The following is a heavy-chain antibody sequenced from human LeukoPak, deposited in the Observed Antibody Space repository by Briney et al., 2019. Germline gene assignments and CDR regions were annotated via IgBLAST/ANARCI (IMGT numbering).Heavy chain of an antibody. D-gene: IGHD1-26*01. CDR2: ISNSDDKT. V-gene: IGHV3-23*01. CDR1: GFTFSSYA. Sequence: QPGGSLRLSCAASGFTFSSYAMSWVRQAPGKGLEWVSAISNSDDKTYYADSVKGRFTISRDNSKNTLYLQMHSLRVEDTAVYKCAKGKQWELPLDPWGQGTPVTVSS. CDR3: AKGKQWELPLDP. J-gene: IGHJ5*02.